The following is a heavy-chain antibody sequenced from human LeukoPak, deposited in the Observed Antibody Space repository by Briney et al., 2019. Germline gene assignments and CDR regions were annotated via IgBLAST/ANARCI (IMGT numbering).Heavy chain of an antibody. Sequence: GGSLRLSCAASGFTFSSYVMHWVRQAPGKGLEWVAVISYDGSNKYYADSVKGRFTISRDNSKNTLYLQMNSLRTEDTAVYYCARKGYSSGWLTDLGHWGQGTPVPSPQ. CDR2: ISYDGSNK. D-gene: IGHD6-19*01. V-gene: IGHV3-30-3*01. CDR3: ARKGYSSGWLTDLGH. CDR1: GFTFSSYV. J-gene: IGHJ4*02.